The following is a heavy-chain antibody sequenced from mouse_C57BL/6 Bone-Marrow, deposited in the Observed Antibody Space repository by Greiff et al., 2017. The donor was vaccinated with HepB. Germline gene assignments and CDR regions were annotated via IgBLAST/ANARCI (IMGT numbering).Heavy chain of an antibody. CDR1: GFNIKNTY. V-gene: IGHV14-3*01. Sequence: EVKLEESVAELVRPGASVKLSCTASGFNIKNTYMHWVKQRPEQGLEWIGRIDPANGNTKYAPKFQGKATITADTSSNTAYLQLSSLTSEDTAIYYCARKGYYGSSLYYDAMDYWGQGTSVTVSS. D-gene: IGHD1-1*01. CDR3: ARKGYYGSSLYYDAMDY. CDR2: IDPANGNT. J-gene: IGHJ4*01.